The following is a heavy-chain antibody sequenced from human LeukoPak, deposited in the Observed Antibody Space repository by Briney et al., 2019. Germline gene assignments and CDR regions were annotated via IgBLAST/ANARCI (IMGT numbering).Heavy chain of an antibody. CDR2: IKHDGSDA. V-gene: IGHV3-7*03. CDR1: GFPFSSYW. J-gene: IGHJ3*02. CDR3: ARAREGDGDVAFDI. D-gene: IGHD4-17*01. Sequence: PGGSLRLSCAASGFPFSSYWMTWVRQTPGKGLEWVANIKHDGSDAYYADSVSGRLTVSRDNAKNSLYLQMNSLRAEDTAVYYCARAREGDGDVAFDIWGQGTMVTVSS.